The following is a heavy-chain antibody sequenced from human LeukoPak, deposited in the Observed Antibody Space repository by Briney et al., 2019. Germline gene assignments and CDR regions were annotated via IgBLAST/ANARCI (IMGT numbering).Heavy chain of an antibody. CDR2: ISGSGGST. J-gene: IGHJ4*02. CDR3: AILGDSSGYYFDY. CDR1: GFTFSSYA. V-gene: IGHV3-23*01. D-gene: IGHD3-22*01. Sequence: GGSLRLSCAASGFTFSSYAMSWVRQAPGKGLEWVSAISGSGGSTYYADSVKGRFTISRDNSKNSLYLQMNSLRAEDTAVYYCAILGDSSGYYFDYWGQGTLVTVSS.